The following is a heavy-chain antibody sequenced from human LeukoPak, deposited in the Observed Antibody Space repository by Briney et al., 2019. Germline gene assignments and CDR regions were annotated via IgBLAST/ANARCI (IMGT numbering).Heavy chain of an antibody. CDR2: IVVGSGNT. J-gene: IGHJ6*02. CDR3: ATIAARLGYYGMDV. Sequence: SVKVSCKASGFTFTSSAVQWVRQARGQRLEWIGWIVVGSGNTNYAQKFQERVTITRDMSTSTAYMELSSLRSEDTAVYYCATIAARLGYYGMDVWGQGTTVTVSS. CDR1: GFTFTSSA. V-gene: IGHV1-58*01. D-gene: IGHD6-6*01.